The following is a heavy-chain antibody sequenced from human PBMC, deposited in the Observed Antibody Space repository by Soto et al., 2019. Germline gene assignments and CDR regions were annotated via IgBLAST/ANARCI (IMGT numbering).Heavy chain of an antibody. J-gene: IGHJ4*02. CDR2: IKQDGSEE. V-gene: IGHV3-7*01. Sequence: EVQLVESGGGLVQPGGSLRLSCAASGFAFSAYWMSWVRQAPGKGLEWVANIKQDGSEEYYVDSVKGRFTISRDNAKNSLFLQLNSMRAEDTAVYYCARWPNYYDRSSYFRQEYFDYWGRGTLVTVSS. CDR3: ARWPNYYDRSSYFRQEYFDY. CDR1: GFAFSAYW. D-gene: IGHD3-22*01.